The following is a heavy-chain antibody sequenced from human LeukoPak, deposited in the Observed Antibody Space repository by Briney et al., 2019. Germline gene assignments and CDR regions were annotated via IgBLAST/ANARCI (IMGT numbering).Heavy chain of an antibody. CDR1: GNYW. J-gene: IGHJ4*02. CDR3: VSFYETY. Sequence: PGGSLRLSCAASGNYWMHWVRQARGKGLVWVSHINSDGSWTSYADSVKGRFTISKDNAKNTVYLQMNNLRAEDTAVYYCVSFYETYWGRGTLVTV. CDR2: INSDGSWT. D-gene: IGHD2-2*01. V-gene: IGHV3-74*01.